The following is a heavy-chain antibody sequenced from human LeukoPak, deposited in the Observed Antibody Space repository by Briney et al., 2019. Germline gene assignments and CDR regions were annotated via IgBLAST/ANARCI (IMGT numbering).Heavy chain of an antibody. CDR2: INHSGST. J-gene: IGHJ3*02. Sequence: SETQSLTCAVYGGSFSGYYWSWIRQPPGKGLEWIGEINHSGSTNYNPSLKSRVTISVDTPKNQFSLKLSSVTAADTAVYYCARADFINSLDAFDIWGQGTMVTVSS. D-gene: IGHD3/OR15-3a*01. CDR3: ARADFINSLDAFDI. CDR1: GGSFSGYY. V-gene: IGHV4-34*01.